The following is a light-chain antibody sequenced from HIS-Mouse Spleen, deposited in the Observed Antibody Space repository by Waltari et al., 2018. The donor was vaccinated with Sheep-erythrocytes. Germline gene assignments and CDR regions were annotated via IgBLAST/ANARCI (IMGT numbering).Light chain of an antibody. CDR3: QQRSNWYT. Sequence: EIVLTQSPATRSLSAGERVTLSCRASQSVSSYLAWYQQKPGQAPRLLIYDASNRATGIPARFSGSGSGTDFTLTISSLEPEDFAVYYCQQRSNWYTFGQGTKLEIK. CDR1: QSVSSY. CDR2: DAS. V-gene: IGKV3-11*01. J-gene: IGKJ2*01.